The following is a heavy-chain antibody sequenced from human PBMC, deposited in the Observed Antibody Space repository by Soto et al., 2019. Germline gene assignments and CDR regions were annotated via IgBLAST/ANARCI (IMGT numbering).Heavy chain of an antibody. CDR3: AVDLVVAATFDY. CDR1: GYTFTSYD. J-gene: IGHJ4*02. V-gene: IGHV1-8*01. D-gene: IGHD2-15*01. CDR2: MNPNSGNT. Sequence: QLVQSGAEVKKPGASVKVSCKASGYTFTSYDINWVRQATGQGLEWMGWMNPNSGNTGYAQKFQGKVTMTRNTTISTAYMELSSLRSEDTAVYYCAVDLVVAATFDYWGQGTLVTVSS.